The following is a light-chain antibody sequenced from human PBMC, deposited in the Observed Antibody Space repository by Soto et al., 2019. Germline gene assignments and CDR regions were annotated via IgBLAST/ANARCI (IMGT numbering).Light chain of an antibody. CDR3: QQRSNWLFT. CDR2: DAS. Sequence: EIVLTQSPATLSLSPGERATLSCRASQSVSSYLGWYQQKPGQAPRLLIYDASNRATSIPARFSGSGSGTDFTLTISSLEPEDFAVYYCQQRSNWLFTFGGGTKVEIK. CDR1: QSVSSY. J-gene: IGKJ4*01. V-gene: IGKV3-11*01.